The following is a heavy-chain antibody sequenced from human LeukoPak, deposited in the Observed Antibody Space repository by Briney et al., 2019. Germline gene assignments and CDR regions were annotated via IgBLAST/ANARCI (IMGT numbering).Heavy chain of an antibody. D-gene: IGHD6-19*01. V-gene: IGHV5-51*01. CDR2: IYPGDSDT. Sequence: GESLKISXKGSGYSFTSYWIGWVRQMPGKGLEWMGIIYPGDSDTRYSPSFEGQVTISVDKSISTAYVQWSSLKASDTAMYYCARRSSGWHLDYWGQGTLVTVSS. J-gene: IGHJ4*02. CDR1: GYSFTSYW. CDR3: ARRSSGWHLDY.